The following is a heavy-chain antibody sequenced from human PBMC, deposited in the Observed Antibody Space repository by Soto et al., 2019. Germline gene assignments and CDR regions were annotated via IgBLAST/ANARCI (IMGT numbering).Heavy chain of an antibody. J-gene: IGHJ6*02. CDR1: GGSISSGGYY. Sequence: SETLSLTCTVSGGSISSGGYYWSWIRQHPGKGLEWIGYIYYSGSTYYNPSLKSRVTMSVDTSKNQFSLKLSSVTAADTAVYYCARDGVREYYSYYGMDVWGQGTTVTVSS. D-gene: IGHD1-1*01. CDR2: IYYSGST. CDR3: ARDGVREYYSYYGMDV. V-gene: IGHV4-31*03.